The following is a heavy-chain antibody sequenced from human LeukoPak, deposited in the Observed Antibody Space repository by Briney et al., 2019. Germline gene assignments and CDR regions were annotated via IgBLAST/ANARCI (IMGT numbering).Heavy chain of an antibody. D-gene: IGHD3-22*01. Sequence: GASVKVSCKASGYTFTGYYMHWVRQAPGQGLEWMGWINPNSGGTNYAQKFQGRVTMTRDTSISTAYMELSRLRSDDTAVYYCARAYDSSGYYYTFDYWGQGTLVTVSS. V-gene: IGHV1-2*02. CDR1: GYTFTGYY. CDR3: ARAYDSSGYYYTFDY. CDR2: INPNSGGT. J-gene: IGHJ4*02.